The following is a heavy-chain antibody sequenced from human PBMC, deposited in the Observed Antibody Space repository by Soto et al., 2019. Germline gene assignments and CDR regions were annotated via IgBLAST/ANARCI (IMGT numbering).Heavy chain of an antibody. J-gene: IGHJ4*02. V-gene: IGHV1-69*02. D-gene: IGHD5-12*01. CDR3: ARYRGDGYERV. CDR2: IIPILGIA. CDR1: GGTFGSYT. Sequence: QVQLVQSGAEVKKPGSSVKVSCKASGGTFGSYTISWVRQAPGQGLEWMGRIIPILGIANYAQKFQGRVTITADKFTSTAYMELSSLRSEDTAVYYCARYRGDGYERVWGQGTLVTVSS.